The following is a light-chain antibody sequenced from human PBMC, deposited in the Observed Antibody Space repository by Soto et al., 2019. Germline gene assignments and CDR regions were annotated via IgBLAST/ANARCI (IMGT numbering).Light chain of an antibody. CDR2: ENN. Sequence: QSVLTQPPSVSEAPGQRVTISCTGSSSNIGAGYEAHWYQQVPGTAPKLLIYENNNRPAGVPDRFSGSKSGTSASLAITGLQAEDEAEYYCQSYGSSLSGYVFCTGTKLTVL. CDR1: SSNIGAGYE. CDR3: QSYGSSLSGYV. V-gene: IGLV1-40*01. J-gene: IGLJ1*01.